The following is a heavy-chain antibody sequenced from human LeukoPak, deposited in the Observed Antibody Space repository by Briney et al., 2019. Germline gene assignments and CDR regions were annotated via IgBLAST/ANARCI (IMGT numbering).Heavy chain of an antibody. CDR1: GGSIINYY. J-gene: IGHJ2*01. Sequence: SETLSLTCTVSGGSIINYYWSWIRQPPGKGLEWLGYIYFSGNTRYNPSLQSRVIMSVDTSKNQVSLNLSSVAAADTAVYYCVRGGASTWYFDLWGRGTLVTVSS. CDR3: VRGGASTWYFDL. D-gene: IGHD1-26*01. CDR2: IYFSGNT. V-gene: IGHV4-59*08.